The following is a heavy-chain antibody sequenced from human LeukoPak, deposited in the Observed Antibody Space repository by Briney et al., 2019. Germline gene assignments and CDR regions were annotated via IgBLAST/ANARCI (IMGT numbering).Heavy chain of an antibody. V-gene: IGHV3-30*18. Sequence: GGSLRLSCAASGFTFSSYGMHWVRQAPGKGLEWVAVISYDGSNKYYADSVKGRFTISRDNSKNTLYLQTNSLRAEDTAVYYCAKEKRAVAGYFDYWGQGTLVTVSS. CDR1: GFTFSSYG. J-gene: IGHJ4*02. D-gene: IGHD6-19*01. CDR2: ISYDGSNK. CDR3: AKEKRAVAGYFDY.